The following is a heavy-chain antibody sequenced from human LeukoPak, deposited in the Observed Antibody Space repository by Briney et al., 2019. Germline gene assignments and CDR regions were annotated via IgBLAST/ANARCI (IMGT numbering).Heavy chain of an antibody. V-gene: IGHV1-3*03. Sequence: ASVKVSCKASGYTFTSYAMHWVRQAPGQRLERMGWINAGNGNTKYSQEFQGRATITRDTSASTAYMELSSLRSEDMAVYYCAREGSFYYGSGSLDYWGQGTLVTVSS. CDR1: GYTFTSYA. D-gene: IGHD3-10*01. J-gene: IGHJ4*02. CDR3: AREGSFYYGSGSLDY. CDR2: INAGNGNT.